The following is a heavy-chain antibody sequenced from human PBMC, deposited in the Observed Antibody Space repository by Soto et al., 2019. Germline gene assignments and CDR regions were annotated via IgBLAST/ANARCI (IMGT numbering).Heavy chain of an antibody. CDR1: GGTFSSYA. CDR3: ARGPIYITGTTSAFDI. V-gene: IGHV1-69*06. D-gene: IGHD1-20*01. Sequence: ASVKVSCKASGGTFSSYAISWVRQAPGQGLEWMGGIIPIFGTANYAQEFQGRVTITADKSTSTAYMELSSLRSEDTAVYYCARGPIYITGTTSAFDIWGQGTMVTVSS. CDR2: IIPIFGTA. J-gene: IGHJ3*02.